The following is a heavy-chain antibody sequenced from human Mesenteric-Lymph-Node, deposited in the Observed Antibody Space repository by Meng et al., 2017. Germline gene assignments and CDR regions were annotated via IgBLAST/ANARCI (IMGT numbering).Heavy chain of an antibody. J-gene: IGHJ5*02. D-gene: IGHD5-18*01. Sequence: GGSLRLSCAASGFFFSNAWMSWVRQAPGKGLEWVACLNQDGSAKYYLDSVKGRFTISRDNVKNSLYLQMNSLRADDAAIYYCATVGDGYIYESRGSWGQGTLVTVSS. CDR3: ATVGDGYIYESRGS. CDR2: LNQDGSAK. CDR1: GFFFSNAW. V-gene: IGHV3-7*01.